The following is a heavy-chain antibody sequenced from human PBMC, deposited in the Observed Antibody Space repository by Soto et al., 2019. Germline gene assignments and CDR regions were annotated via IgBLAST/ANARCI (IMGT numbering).Heavy chain of an antibody. CDR3: AGGRNPYDCSGIDAFDI. D-gene: IGHD3-22*01. Sequence: QLQLQESGPGLVKPSETLSLTCTVSGGSISSSSYYWGWIRQPPGKGLEWIGSIYYSGSTYYNPSLKSRVTMTVDTSKNQFSLKLSSVTAADTAVYYCAGGRNPYDCSGIDAFDILGQGTMVTVSS. CDR2: IYYSGST. CDR1: GGSISSSSYY. V-gene: IGHV4-39*01. J-gene: IGHJ3*02.